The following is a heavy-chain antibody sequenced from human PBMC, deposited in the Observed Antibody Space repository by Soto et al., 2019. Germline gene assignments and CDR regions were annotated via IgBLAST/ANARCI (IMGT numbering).Heavy chain of an antibody. CDR3: ARTLPLRIVGATTFPNFDY. Sequence: SETLSLTCAVYGGSFSGYYWSWIRQPPGKGLEWIGEIHHSGSTNYNPSLKSRVTISEDTSKNQFSLMLRSVTDADTAVYYCARTLPLRIVGATTFPNFDYWGQGTMVTVSS. J-gene: IGHJ4*03. CDR2: IHHSGST. D-gene: IGHD1-26*01. V-gene: IGHV4-34*01. CDR1: GGSFSGYY.